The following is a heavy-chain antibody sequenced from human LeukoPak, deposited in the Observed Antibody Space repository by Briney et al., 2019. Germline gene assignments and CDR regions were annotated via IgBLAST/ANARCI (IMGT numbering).Heavy chain of an antibody. CDR2: ISGSGGST. J-gene: IGHJ4*02. CDR3: AKDQDFWPGIFDY. CDR1: GFTFSSYA. Sequence: GGSLRLSCAASGFTFSSYAMSWVRQAPGKGLEWVSNISGSGGSTYYADSVKGRFTISRDNSKSTLFLQMNSLRAEDTAVYYCAKDQDFWPGIFDYWGQGTLVTVSS. D-gene: IGHD3-3*01. V-gene: IGHV3-23*01.